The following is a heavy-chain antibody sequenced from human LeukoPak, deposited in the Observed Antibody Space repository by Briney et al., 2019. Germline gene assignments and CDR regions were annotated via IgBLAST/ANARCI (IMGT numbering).Heavy chain of an antibody. CDR1: SGSFSSYY. V-gene: IGHV4-34*01. CDR2: INHSGST. J-gene: IGHJ4*02. CDR3: ARGAAGTAMPYFDN. Sequence: SETLSLTCAVYSGSFSSYYWSWIRQPPGKGLEWIGEINHSGSTNYNPSLKSRVTISVDTSKIQFSLRLNSVTAADTAVYYCARGAAGTAMPYFDNWGQGTLVTVSS. D-gene: IGHD5-18*01.